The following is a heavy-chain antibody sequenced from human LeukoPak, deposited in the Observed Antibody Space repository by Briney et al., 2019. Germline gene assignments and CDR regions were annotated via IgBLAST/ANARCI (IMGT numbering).Heavy chain of an antibody. CDR3: ASSVGSTDY. Sequence: SETLSLTCAVYGGSFSAYYWTWIRQSPGKGLEWIGEINHRGSTNYNPSLKSRLTISVDTSKNQFSLKLGSVTAADTAAYYCASSVGSTDYWGQGALVTVSS. CDR1: GGSFSAYY. V-gene: IGHV4-34*01. J-gene: IGHJ4*02. CDR2: INHRGST. D-gene: IGHD1-26*01.